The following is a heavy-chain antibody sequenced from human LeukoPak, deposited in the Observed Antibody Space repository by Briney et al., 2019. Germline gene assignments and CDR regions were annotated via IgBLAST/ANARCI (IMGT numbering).Heavy chain of an antibody. V-gene: IGHV3-23*01. CDR1: GFTFSSYA. Sequence: PGGSLRLSCAASGFTFSSYAMSWVRQAPGKGLEWVSAISGSGGSTYYADSVKGRFTISRDNSKNTLYLQMNSLRAEDTAVYYCAKTSRYSSGFQSGAFDIWGQGTMVTVSS. D-gene: IGHD5-18*01. J-gene: IGHJ3*02. CDR3: AKTSRYSSGFQSGAFDI. CDR2: ISGSGGST.